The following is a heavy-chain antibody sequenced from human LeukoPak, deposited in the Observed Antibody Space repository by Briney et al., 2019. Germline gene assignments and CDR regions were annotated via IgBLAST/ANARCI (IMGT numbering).Heavy chain of an antibody. Sequence: GESLKISCKGSGYSFTSYWIGWVRQMPGKGLEWMGIIYPGDSDTRYSPSFQGQVTISADKSISTAYLQWSSLKASDTAMYYCARRKYCGVDCYTFDYWGQGTLVTVSS. D-gene: IGHD2-21*02. J-gene: IGHJ4*02. CDR1: GYSFTSYW. V-gene: IGHV5-51*01. CDR2: IYPGDSDT. CDR3: ARRKYCGVDCYTFDY.